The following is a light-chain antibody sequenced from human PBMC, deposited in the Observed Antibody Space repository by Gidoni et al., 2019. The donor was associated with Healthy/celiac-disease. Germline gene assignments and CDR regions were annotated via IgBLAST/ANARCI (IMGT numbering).Light chain of an antibody. CDR1: QSVLYSSNNKNY. J-gene: IGKJ1*01. CDR2: WAS. CDR3: QQYYSTRT. V-gene: IGKV4-1*01. Sequence: DIVITQSPDSLAASLGERATINCKSSQSVLYSSNNKNYLAWYQQKPGQPPKLLIYWASTRESGVPDRFSGSGSGTDFTLTISSLQAEDVAVYYCQQYYSTRTFGQGTKVEIK.